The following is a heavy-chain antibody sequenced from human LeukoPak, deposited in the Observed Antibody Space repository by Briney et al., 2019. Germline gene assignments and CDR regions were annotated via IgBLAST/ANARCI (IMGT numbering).Heavy chain of an antibody. CDR2: ISNDGSRK. CDR3: ARDPIAAAGGMVDY. V-gene: IGHV3-30*03. Sequence: GGSLRLSCAPSGFTFSRHGMHWVRQAPGKGLEWVAIISNDGSRKYYAHSVEGQFTISRDNSKNTLYLQMDSLRAEDTAVYYCARDPIAAAGGMVDYWGQGTLVTVSS. D-gene: IGHD6-13*01. CDR1: GFTFSRHG. J-gene: IGHJ4*02.